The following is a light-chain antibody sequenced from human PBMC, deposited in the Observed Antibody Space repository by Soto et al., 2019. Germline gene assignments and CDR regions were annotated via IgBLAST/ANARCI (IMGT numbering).Light chain of an antibody. J-gene: IGKJ5*01. CDR2: DAS. CDR3: QQRSNWPPIT. CDR1: QSVSSY. Sequence: EIVVTQSPAALSLYPRERATLSCISSQSVSSYLAWYQQKPGQAPRLLIYDASNRATGIPARFSGSGSGTDFTLTISSLEPEDFAVYYCQQRSNWPPITFGQGTRLEIK. V-gene: IGKV3-11*01.